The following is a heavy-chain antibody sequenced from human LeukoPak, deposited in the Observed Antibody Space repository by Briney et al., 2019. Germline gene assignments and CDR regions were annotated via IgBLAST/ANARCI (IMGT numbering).Heavy chain of an antibody. Sequence: GGSLRLSCAASGFTFSNAWMSWVRQAPGKGLEWVGRIKSKTDGGTTDYAAPVKGRFTISRDDSKNTLYLQMNSLKTEDTAVYYCTTGLAARRPVYYYYMDVWGKGTTVTVSS. V-gene: IGHV3-15*01. J-gene: IGHJ6*03. CDR2: IKSKTDGGTT. CDR1: GFTFSNAW. D-gene: IGHD6-6*01. CDR3: TTGLAARRPVYYYYMDV.